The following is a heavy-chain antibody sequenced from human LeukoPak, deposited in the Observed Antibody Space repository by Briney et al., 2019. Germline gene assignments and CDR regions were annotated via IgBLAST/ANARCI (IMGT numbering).Heavy chain of an antibody. CDR3: ARITYYDFWSGYFDY. V-gene: IGHV3-23*01. Sequence: PGGSLRLSCAASGFTFSSHAMSWIRQAPGQGLEWVSAISNSGGSTYYADSVKGRFTISRDNSKNTLYLQMNSLRAEDTAVYYCARITYYDFWSGYFDYWGQGTLVTVSS. J-gene: IGHJ4*02. D-gene: IGHD3-3*01. CDR2: ISNSGGST. CDR1: GFTFSSHA.